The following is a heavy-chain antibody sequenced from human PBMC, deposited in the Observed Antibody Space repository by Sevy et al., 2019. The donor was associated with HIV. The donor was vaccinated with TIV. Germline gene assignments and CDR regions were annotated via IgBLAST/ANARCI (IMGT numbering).Heavy chain of an antibody. CDR3: ARDRRFSYYDFWSGYYTYGMDV. J-gene: IGHJ6*02. V-gene: IGHV1-18*01. CDR2: ISAYNGNT. Sequence: ASVKVSCKASGYTFTSYGISWVRQAPGQGLEWMGWISAYNGNTNYAQKLQGRVTMTTDTSTSTANMELRSLRSDDTAVYYCARDRRFSYYDFWSGYYTYGMDVWGQGTTVTVSS. D-gene: IGHD3-3*01. CDR1: GYTFTSYG.